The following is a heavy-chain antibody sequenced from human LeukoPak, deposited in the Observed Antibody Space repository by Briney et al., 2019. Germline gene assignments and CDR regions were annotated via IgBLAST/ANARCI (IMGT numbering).Heavy chain of an antibody. J-gene: IGHJ4*02. D-gene: IGHD6-19*01. Sequence: PGGSLRLSCSASGFSFSSYTMTWVRQAPGKGPEWVSIISGGGDTTFYTDSVKGRFTISRDNSKNTLYLQMNSLRAEDTAIYYCATQQWLVSDFDYWGQGTLVTVSS. CDR3: ATQQWLVSDFDY. V-gene: IGHV3-23*01. CDR2: ISGGGDTT. CDR1: GFSFSSYT.